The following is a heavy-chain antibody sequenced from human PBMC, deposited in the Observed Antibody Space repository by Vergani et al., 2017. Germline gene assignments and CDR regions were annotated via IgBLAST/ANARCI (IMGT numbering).Heavy chain of an antibody. CDR3: VRGGTFDWLYT. CDR1: GYYFTDNY. CDR2: ITTQNGGT. Sequence: QVQLVQSGAEVKKPGAAVKVSCKASGYYFTDNYLHWVRQAPAQGLEWMGRITTQNGGTQYAEKFKGRVTMTRDTSITTAYMELTSRPSDYTAVYYCVRGGTFDWLYTWGQGTLVTVSS. D-gene: IGHD3-10*01. J-gene: IGHJ5*02. V-gene: IGHV1-2*02.